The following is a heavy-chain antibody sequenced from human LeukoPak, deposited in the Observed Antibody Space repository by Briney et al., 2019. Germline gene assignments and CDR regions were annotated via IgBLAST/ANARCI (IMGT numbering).Heavy chain of an antibody. J-gene: IGHJ4*02. D-gene: IGHD7-27*01. CDR1: GFTSSSYA. Sequence: GGPLRLSCAASGFTSSSYAMSWVRQAPGKGLEWVSAISGSGGSTYYADSVKGRFTISRDNSKNTLYLQMNSLRAEDTAVYYCAKRGVGNYFDYWGQGTLVTVSS. V-gene: IGHV3-23*01. CDR3: AKRGVGNYFDY. CDR2: ISGSGGST.